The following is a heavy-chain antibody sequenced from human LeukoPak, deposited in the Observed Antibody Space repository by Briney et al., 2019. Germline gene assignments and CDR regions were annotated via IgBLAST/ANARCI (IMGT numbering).Heavy chain of an antibody. D-gene: IGHD2/OR15-2a*01. J-gene: IGHJ4*02. CDR2: ISGDGDHA. Sequence: PGGSLRLSCAASGFTFSDFAMAWVRQAPGKGLEYVSAISGDGDHAYDTDSLEGRITISRDNSKSTLYLQMDSLKGDDTAIYYCAKGAEDVEYLRWLTFDYWGQGILVTVSS. CDR1: GFTFSDFA. V-gene: IGHV3-23*01. CDR3: AKGAEDVEYLRWLTFDY.